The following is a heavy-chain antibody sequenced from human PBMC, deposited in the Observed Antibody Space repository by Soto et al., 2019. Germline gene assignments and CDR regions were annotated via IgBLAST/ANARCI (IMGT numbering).Heavy chain of an antibody. CDR2: IWYDGSNK. D-gene: IGHD1-26*01. V-gene: IGHV3-33*01. CDR1: GFIFSSYG. Sequence: QVQLVESGGGVVQTGRSLTLSCASSGFIFSSYGMHWVRQAPGKGLEWVAVIWYDGSNKYYVDSVKSRLTISRDNSKNTLYLQMNSLRGEDTAVYYCARDSLGSDYYFDYWGRGTLVTVSS. J-gene: IGHJ4*02. CDR3: ARDSLGSDYYFDY.